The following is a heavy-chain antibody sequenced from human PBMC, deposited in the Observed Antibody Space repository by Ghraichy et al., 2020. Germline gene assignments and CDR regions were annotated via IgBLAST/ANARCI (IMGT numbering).Heavy chain of an antibody. CDR1: GFTFSSYG. Sequence: GGSLRLSCAASGFTFSSYGMRWVRQAPGKGLEWVAVIWCDGNNKDYGDSVKGRFTISRDNSKNTLHLQMNSLRAEDTAVYYCARGLPKYSIGWYHYVDFWGEGTLDTVS. V-gene: IGHV3-33*01. J-gene: IGHJ4*02. D-gene: IGHD6-19*01. CDR2: IWCDGNNK. CDR3: ARGLPKYSIGWYHYVDF.